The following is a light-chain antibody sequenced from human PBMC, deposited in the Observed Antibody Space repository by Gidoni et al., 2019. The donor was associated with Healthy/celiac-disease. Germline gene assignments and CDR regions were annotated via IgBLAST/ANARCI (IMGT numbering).Light chain of an antibody. Sequence: EIVLTQSPGTLSLSPGERATLSCRASQSVSSSYLAWYQQKPGQAPRLLIYGASSRATGIPDQVNGSGSGTDFTLTISRLEPEDFAVYYCQQYGSSPITFGQGTRLEIK. CDR2: GAS. CDR3: QQYGSSPIT. J-gene: IGKJ5*01. V-gene: IGKV3-20*01. CDR1: QSVSSSY.